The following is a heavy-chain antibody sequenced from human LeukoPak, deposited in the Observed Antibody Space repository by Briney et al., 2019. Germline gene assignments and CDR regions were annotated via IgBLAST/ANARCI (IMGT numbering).Heavy chain of an antibody. CDR1: GFTCTNAW. J-gene: IGHJ4*02. CDR2: IKGKTDGGTR. D-gene: IGHD3-10*01. Sequence: PGGSLRLSCAASGFTCTNAWMNWVHQAPGKGLEWVGRIKGKTDGGTRDYAAPVKGRSTISRDDSKESLYLQMTSLKTEDTGVYYCTTDYGSGSYFSDYWGQGTLVTVSS. V-gene: IGHV3-15*01. CDR3: TTDYGSGSYFSDY.